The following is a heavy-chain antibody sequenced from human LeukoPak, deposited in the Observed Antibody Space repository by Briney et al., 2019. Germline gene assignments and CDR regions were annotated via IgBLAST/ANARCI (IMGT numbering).Heavy chain of an antibody. CDR3: ARELRGGLSGSVGGLFASYYTYYYMDV. D-gene: IGHD3-16*01. CDR1: GYTFTMYY. J-gene: IGHJ6*03. CDR2: INPSDGAT. Sequence: ASVKVSCKASGYTFTMYYIHWVRQAPGQGLEWMAMINPSDGATTYAQRFQGRVTMTRDMSTTTVYMDLRSLRSEDTAVYFCARELRGGLSGSVGGLFASYYTYYYMDVWGRGTTVTVSS. V-gene: IGHV1-46*01.